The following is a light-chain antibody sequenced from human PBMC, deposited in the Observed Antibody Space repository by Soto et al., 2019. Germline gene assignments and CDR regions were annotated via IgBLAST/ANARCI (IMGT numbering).Light chain of an antibody. CDR3: QQSSTCLYT. J-gene: IGKJ2*01. Sequence: EILLAQSPATLSLSPGERATLSCKASQDVSIFLAWYQQKPGQAPRLLIHDASNRATGVPARFSGSGSGRDFTLTITSLEPEDFAVYYCQQSSTCLYTFGQGTKLEV. CDR1: QDVSIF. CDR2: DAS. V-gene: IGKV3-11*02.